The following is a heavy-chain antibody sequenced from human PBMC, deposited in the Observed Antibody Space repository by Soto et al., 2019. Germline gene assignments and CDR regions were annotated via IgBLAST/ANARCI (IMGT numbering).Heavy chain of an antibody. CDR2: ISGSGGST. D-gene: IGHD6-13*01. Sequence: GGSLRLSCAASGFTFSSYAMSWVRQAPGKGLEWVSAISGSGGSTYYADSVKGRFTISRDNSKNTLYLQMNSLRAEDTAVYYCAKSPPQGDSGYSSSWYSDVFYYYYGMDVWGQGTTVTVSS. CDR1: GFTFSSYA. J-gene: IGHJ6*02. CDR3: AKSPPQGDSGYSSSWYSDVFYYYYGMDV. V-gene: IGHV3-23*01.